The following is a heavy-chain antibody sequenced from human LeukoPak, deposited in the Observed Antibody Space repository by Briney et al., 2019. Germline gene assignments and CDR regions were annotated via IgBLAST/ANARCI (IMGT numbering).Heavy chain of an antibody. D-gene: IGHD6-6*01. Sequence: SETLSLTCTVSGGSISSSSYYWGWIRQPPGKGLEWIGSIYYSGSTYYNPSLKSRVTISVDTSKNQFSLKMSSVTAADTAVYYCARGLVAARGQNWFDHWGQGTLVTVSS. CDR3: ARGLVAARGQNWFDH. J-gene: IGHJ5*02. CDR1: GGSISSSSYY. CDR2: IYYSGST. V-gene: IGHV4-39*01.